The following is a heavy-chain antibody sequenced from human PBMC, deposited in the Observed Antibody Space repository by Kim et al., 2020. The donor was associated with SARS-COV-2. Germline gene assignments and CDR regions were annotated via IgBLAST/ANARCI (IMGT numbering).Heavy chain of an antibody. V-gene: IGHV3-9*01. J-gene: IGHJ4*01. Sequence: GGSLRLSCAASGFTFDDYAMHWVRQAPGKGLEWVSGISWNSGSIGYADSVKGRFTISRDNAKNSLYLQMNSLRAEDTALYYCAKDTIRYSSSWYYFDYWG. CDR3: AKDTIRYSSSWYYFDY. CDR1: GFTFDDYA. CDR2: ISWNSGSI. D-gene: IGHD6-13*01.